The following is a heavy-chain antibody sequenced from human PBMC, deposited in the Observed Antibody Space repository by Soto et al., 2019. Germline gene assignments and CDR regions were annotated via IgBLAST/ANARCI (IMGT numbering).Heavy chain of an antibody. J-gene: IGHJ4*02. V-gene: IGHV2-5*01. Sequence: SGPTLVNPTQTLTLTCTFSGFSLSSIGVAVGWIRQPPGKAQEWLALLYWNDDRRYSPSLKSRLTITKDTSKNQVVLTMTNMDPADTATYYCAHSASVPCCYYFDSWGQGTLVTVSS. D-gene: IGHD1-26*01. CDR2: LYWNDDR. CDR1: GFSLSSIGVA. CDR3: AHSASVPCCYYFDS.